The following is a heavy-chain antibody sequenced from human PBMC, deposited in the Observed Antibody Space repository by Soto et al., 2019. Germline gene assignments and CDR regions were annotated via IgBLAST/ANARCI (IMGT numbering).Heavy chain of an antibody. CDR2: ISSSSSYI. J-gene: IGHJ4*02. D-gene: IGHD6-19*01. Sequence: LRLSYAAFGFNFDSYSLHWVRQAPGKGLEWVSSISSSSSYIYYADSVKGRFTISRDNAKNSLYLQMNSLRAEDTAVYYRARVGAEWLPFYFDDWGQGTLVTVSS. V-gene: IGHV3-21*01. CDR1: GFNFDSYS. CDR3: ARVGAEWLPFYFDD.